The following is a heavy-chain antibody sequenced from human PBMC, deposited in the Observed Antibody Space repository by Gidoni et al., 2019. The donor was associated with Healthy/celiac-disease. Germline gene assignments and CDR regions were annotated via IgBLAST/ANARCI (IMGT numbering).Heavy chain of an antibody. J-gene: IGHJ1*01. CDR3: ARGARYSYGGYFQH. CDR2: INHSGIT. CDR1: GGAFSGYY. Sequence: VQLQQWGAGLLKPSETLSLTCAVYGGAFSGYYWSWIRQPPGWGLEWIGEINHSGITNYNPSLKSRVTISVDTSKNQFSLKLSSVTAADTAVYYCARGARYSYGGYFQHWGQGTLVTVSS. V-gene: IGHV4-34*01. D-gene: IGHD5-18*01.